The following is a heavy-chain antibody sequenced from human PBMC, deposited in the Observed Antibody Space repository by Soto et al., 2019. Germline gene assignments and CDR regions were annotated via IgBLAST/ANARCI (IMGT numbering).Heavy chain of an antibody. Sequence: PGGSLRLSCAASGFSYSNYWMSWVRQAPGQGLEWVAYITYDGSDRDYADSVKGRFTISRDNAKNTLYLQMNSLTTEDTALYYCARDLQVAIVGVVIRYYGLDVWGQGTTVNVSS. V-gene: IGHV3-30-3*01. CDR2: ITYDGSDR. D-gene: IGHD3-3*01. CDR3: ARDLQVAIVGVVIRYYGLDV. J-gene: IGHJ6*02. CDR1: GFSYSNYW.